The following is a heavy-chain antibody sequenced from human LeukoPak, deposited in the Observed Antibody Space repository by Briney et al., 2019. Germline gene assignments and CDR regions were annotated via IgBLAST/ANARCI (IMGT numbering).Heavy chain of an antibody. CDR3: ASVGGSYFAFDI. CDR1: GGSISSGDYY. D-gene: IGHD1-26*01. Sequence: SQTLSLTCTVSGGSISSGDYYWSWIRQPPGKGLEWIGYIYYSGSTYYNPSLKSRVTISVDTSKNQFSLKLSSVTAADTAVYYCASVGGSYFAFDIWGQGTMVTVSS. V-gene: IGHV4-30-4*08. J-gene: IGHJ3*02. CDR2: IYYSGST.